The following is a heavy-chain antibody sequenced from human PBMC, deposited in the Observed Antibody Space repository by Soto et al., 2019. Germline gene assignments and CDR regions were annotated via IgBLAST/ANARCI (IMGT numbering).Heavy chain of an antibody. D-gene: IGHD3-22*01. J-gene: IGHJ4*02. Sequence: ELQLLESGGGLVQPGGSMRVSCAASGFSFSSYAMSWVRQAPGKGLEWVSGITGSGDRADYADSVKGRFTISRDNAKNSLYLQMNSLRAADTAVYYCARDLGYYDSDGYLDYWGQGTLVTVSS. CDR2: ITGSGDRA. CDR3: ARDLGYYDSDGYLDY. CDR1: GFSFSSYA. V-gene: IGHV3-23*01.